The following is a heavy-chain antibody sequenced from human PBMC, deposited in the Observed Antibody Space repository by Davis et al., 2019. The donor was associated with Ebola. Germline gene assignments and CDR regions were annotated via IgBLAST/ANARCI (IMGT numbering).Heavy chain of an antibody. Sequence: GGLLRPPCAAPGSTFRSSGTPWVRQAPGKGLEWVAVISHDGSNKYYADSVKGRFTISRDNSTSTLYLQMNSLRAEDTAVYYCAKVEKYGYWGQGTLVTVSS. CDR1: GSTFRSSG. CDR2: ISHDGSNK. D-gene: IGHD2-8*01. CDR3: AKVEKYGY. J-gene: IGHJ4*02. V-gene: IGHV3-30*18.